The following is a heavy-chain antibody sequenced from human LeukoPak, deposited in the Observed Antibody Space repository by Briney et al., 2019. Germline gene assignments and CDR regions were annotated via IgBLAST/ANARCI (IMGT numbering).Heavy chain of an antibody. CDR2: IYYSGST. CDR1: GGSISSYY. D-gene: IGHD2-2*01. CDR3: ARVGKGYCSSTSCLKNYYYYYMDV. Sequence: SETLSLTCTVSGGSISSYYWSWIRQPPGKGLEWIGYIYYSGSTNYNPSLKSRVTISVDTSKNQFSLKLSSVTAADTAVYYCARVGKGYCSSTSCLKNYYYYYMDVWGKGTTVTISS. J-gene: IGHJ6*03. V-gene: IGHV4-59*12.